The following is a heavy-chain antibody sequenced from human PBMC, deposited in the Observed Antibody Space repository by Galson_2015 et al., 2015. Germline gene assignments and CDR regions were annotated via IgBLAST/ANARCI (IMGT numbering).Heavy chain of an antibody. Sequence: SLRLSCAASGFTFSSYDMNWVRQAPGKGLEWVSYISSSGSTIYYADSVKGRFTISRDNAKNSLYLQMNSLRAEDTAVYYCARGGNQLLFVHDAFDIWGQGTMVTVSS. CDR3: ARGGNQLLFVHDAFDI. V-gene: IGHV3-48*03. J-gene: IGHJ3*02. CDR2: ISSSGSTI. D-gene: IGHD2-2*01. CDR1: GFTFSSYD.